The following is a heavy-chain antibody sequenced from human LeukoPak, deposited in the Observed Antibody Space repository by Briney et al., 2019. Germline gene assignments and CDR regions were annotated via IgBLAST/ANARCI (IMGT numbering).Heavy chain of an antibody. Sequence: GGSLRLSCAASGFTFSSYWMHWVRQAPGKGLVWVSRISGDGTITNYADSVKGRFTISRDNAKNTLYLQMNSLRVEDTAVYYCARFSPPPTWGQGTLVTVSS. CDR1: GFTFSSYW. CDR3: ARFSPPPT. CDR2: ISGDGTIT. V-gene: IGHV3-74*01. J-gene: IGHJ4*02.